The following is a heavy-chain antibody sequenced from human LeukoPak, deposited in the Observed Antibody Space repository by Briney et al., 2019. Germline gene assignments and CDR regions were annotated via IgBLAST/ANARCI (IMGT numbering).Heavy chain of an antibody. CDR1: GGSISSGGYY. V-gene: IGHV4-61*08. D-gene: IGHD6-13*01. J-gene: IGHJ4*02. Sequence: SQTLSLTCTVSGGSISSGGYYWSWIRQPPGKGLEWIGYIYYSGSTNYNPSLKSRVTISVDTSKNQFSLKLSSVTAADTAVYYCARSLPGYLDYWGQGTLVTVSS. CDR2: IYYSGST. CDR3: ARSLPGYLDY.